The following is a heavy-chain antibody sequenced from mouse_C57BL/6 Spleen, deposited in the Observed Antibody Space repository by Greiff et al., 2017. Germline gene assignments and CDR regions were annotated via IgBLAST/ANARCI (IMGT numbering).Heavy chain of an antibody. CDR1: GYTFTSYW. J-gene: IGHJ1*03. CDR2: IDPNSGGT. CDR3: ARPGTTVVAACYFDV. Sequence: QVQLQQPGAELVKPGASVKLSCKASGYTFTSYWMHWVKQRPGRGLEWIGRIDPNSGGTKYNEKFKSKATLTVDKSSSTAYMQLSSLTSEDSAVFYYARPGTTVVAACYFDVWGTGTTVTVSS. D-gene: IGHD1-1*01. V-gene: IGHV1-72*01.